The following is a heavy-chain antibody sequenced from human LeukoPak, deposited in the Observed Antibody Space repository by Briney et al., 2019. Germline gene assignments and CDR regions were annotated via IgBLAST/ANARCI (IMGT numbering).Heavy chain of an antibody. CDR3: ARLTTYYYGSGSYYNRAKGYFDY. CDR1: GGSFSGYY. V-gene: IGHV4-34*01. J-gene: IGHJ4*02. Sequence: SETLSLTCAVYGGSFSGYYWSWIRQPPGKGLEWIGEINHSGSTNYNPSLKSRVTISVDTSKNQFSLKLSSVTAADTAVYYCARLTTYYYGSGSYYNRAKGYFDYWGQGTLVTVSS. CDR2: INHSGST. D-gene: IGHD3-10*01.